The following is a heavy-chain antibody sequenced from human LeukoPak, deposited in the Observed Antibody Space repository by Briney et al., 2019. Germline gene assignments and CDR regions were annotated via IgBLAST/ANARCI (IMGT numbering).Heavy chain of an antibody. J-gene: IGHJ4*02. Sequence: GGSQRLSCAASGFTFSSYSMNWVRQAPGKGLEWVSSISSSSSYIYYADSVKGRFTISRDNAKNSLYLQMNSLRAEDTAVYYCARFPRGAAAGTENYWGQGTPVTVSS. CDR1: GFTFSSYS. V-gene: IGHV3-21*01. CDR3: ARFPRGAAAGTENY. D-gene: IGHD6-13*01. CDR2: ISSSSSYI.